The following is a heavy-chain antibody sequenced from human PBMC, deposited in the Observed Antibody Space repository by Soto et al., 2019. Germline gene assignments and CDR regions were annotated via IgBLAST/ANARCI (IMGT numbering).Heavy chain of an antibody. V-gene: IGHV2-5*01. J-gene: IGHJ5*01. CDR1: GFSLTTSGVG. D-gene: IGHD3-3*01. Sequence: QITLKESGPTLVKPTQTLTLTCTFSGFSLTTSGVGVGWIRQPPGKALEWLALIYWNDEERYSPSLEKRLSISKDTSKNHVVLTMTNMEPVDTATYYCAHSPYEFRSASGWFDSWGQGTLVTVSS. CDR2: IYWNDEE. CDR3: AHSPYEFRSASGWFDS.